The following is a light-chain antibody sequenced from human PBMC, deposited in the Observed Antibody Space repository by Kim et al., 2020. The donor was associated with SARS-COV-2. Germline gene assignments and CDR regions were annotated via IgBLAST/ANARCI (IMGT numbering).Light chain of an antibody. J-gene: IGLJ2*01. CDR2: DVT. Sequence: GQSVTISCTGTSSDIGSYNYVSWYQQHPGKAPKLIISDVTKRPSGVPDRFSGSKSDNTASLSISGLQADDEADYYCSSYAGSYTMIFGGGTQLTVL. CDR3: SSYAGSYTMI. CDR1: SSDIGSYNY. V-gene: IGLV2-11*01.